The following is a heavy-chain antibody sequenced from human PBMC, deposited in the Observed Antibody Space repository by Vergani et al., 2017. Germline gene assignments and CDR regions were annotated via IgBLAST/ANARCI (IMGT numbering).Heavy chain of an antibody. CDR3: ARRRGSYSRIALFDY. D-gene: IGHD6-13*01. CDR2: INHSGST. V-gene: IGHV4-34*01. J-gene: IGHJ4*02. CDR1: GGSFSGYY. Sequence: QVQLQQWGAGLLKPSETLSLTCAVYGGSFSGYYWSWIRPPPGKGLGWVGEINHSGSTNYNPSLKSRVTISVDTSKNQFSLKVSSVTAADTAVYYCARRRGSYSRIALFDYWGQGTLVTVSS.